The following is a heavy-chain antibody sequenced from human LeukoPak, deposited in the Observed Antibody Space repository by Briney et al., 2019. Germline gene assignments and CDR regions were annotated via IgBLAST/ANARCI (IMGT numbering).Heavy chain of an antibody. D-gene: IGHD3-22*01. CDR3: ARGLYSSGL. V-gene: IGHV3-74*01. J-gene: IGHJ4*02. Sequence: AGGSLRLSCAASGFTFSSYWMQWVRQAPGKGVVWVSRINTDGSSTNYADSVKGRFTISRDNAKNTLYLQMTSLRAEDTAVYYCARGLYSSGLWGQGTLVTVPS. CDR1: GFTFSSYW. CDR2: INTDGSST.